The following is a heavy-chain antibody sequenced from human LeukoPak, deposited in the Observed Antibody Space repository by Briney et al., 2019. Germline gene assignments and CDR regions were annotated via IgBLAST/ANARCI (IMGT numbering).Heavy chain of an antibody. Sequence: PGGSLRLSCAASGFTFSSYAMSWVRQAPGKGLEWVSAISGSGGSTYYADSVRGRFTISRDNSKNSLYLQMNSLRAEDTALYYCAKDIVHKGSYGGNKNAFDIWGQGTMVTVSS. J-gene: IGHJ3*02. D-gene: IGHD4-23*01. CDR3: AKDIVHKGSYGGNKNAFDI. CDR2: ISGSGGST. V-gene: IGHV3-23*01. CDR1: GFTFSSYA.